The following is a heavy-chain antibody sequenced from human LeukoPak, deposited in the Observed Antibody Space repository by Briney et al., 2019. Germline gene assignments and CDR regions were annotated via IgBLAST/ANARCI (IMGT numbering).Heavy chain of an antibody. V-gene: IGHV3-53*01. J-gene: IGHJ4*02. CDR2: IYSGGST. CDR3: AKEEQQFDYFDY. CDR1: GFTVSSSN. D-gene: IGHD6-6*01. Sequence: PGGSLRLSCAASGFTVSSSNMNWVRQAPGKRLEWISVIYSGGSTHYADSVEGRFTISRDNSKNTLFLQMNSLRAEDTAVYYCAKEEQQFDYFDYWGQGALVTVSS.